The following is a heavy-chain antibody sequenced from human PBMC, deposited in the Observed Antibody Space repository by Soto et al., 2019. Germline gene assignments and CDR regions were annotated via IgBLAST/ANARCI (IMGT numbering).Heavy chain of an antibody. CDR3: ARHKSGSDWLDP. CDR2: MFYSGAT. CDR1: GGSISDISYC. J-gene: IGHJ5*02. Sequence: QLQLQESGPGLVKPSETLSLTCTVSGGSISDISYCWGWIHQPPGKGLQWIGCMFYSGATYYNPSLKNRVTLSVDTSNNEFSLKLVSVTAPDTAVYYCARHKSGSDWLDPWGQGTLVTVSS. V-gene: IGHV4-39*01. D-gene: IGHD2-15*01.